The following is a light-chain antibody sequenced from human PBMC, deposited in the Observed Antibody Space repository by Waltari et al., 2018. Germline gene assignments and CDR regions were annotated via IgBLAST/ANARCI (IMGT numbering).Light chain of an antibody. CDR1: SGSIASNY. Sequence: NFMLTQPHSVSESPGKTVTISCTRSSGSIASNYVQWYQQRPGSAPTTVVEEDNQSPPGVPDRFSGSIDSSSNSASLTISGLKTEDEADYYCQSYDSSNQVFGGGTKLTVL. CDR3: QSYDSSNQV. V-gene: IGLV6-57*04. CDR2: EDN. J-gene: IGLJ3*02.